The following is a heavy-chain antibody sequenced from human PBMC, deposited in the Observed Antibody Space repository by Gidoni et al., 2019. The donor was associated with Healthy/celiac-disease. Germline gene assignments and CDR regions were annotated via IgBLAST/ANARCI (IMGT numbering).Heavy chain of an antibody. CDR3: ARERVLGGAAFDY. CDR1: GYTFTGYY. D-gene: IGHD3-16*01. Sequence: QVQLVQSGAEVKKPGASVKVSCKASGYTFTGYYMPWVRQAPGQGLEWMGWSNPNSGGTNYAQKFQGWVTMTRDTSISTAYMELSRLRSDDTAVYYCARERVLGGAAFDYWGQGTLVTVSS. CDR2: SNPNSGGT. V-gene: IGHV1-2*04. J-gene: IGHJ4*02.